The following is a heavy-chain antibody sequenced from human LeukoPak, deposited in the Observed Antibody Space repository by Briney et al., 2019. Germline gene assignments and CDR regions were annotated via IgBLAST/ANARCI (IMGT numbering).Heavy chain of an antibody. Sequence: GRSLRLSCAASGFTFSSYAMHWVRQAPGKGLEWVAVISYDGSNKYYADSVKGRFTISRDNSKNTLYLQMNSLRAEDTAVYYCARDLVPPALDYGDPNYYYYGMDVWGQGTTATVSS. CDR3: ARDLVPPALDYGDPNYYYYGMDV. CDR2: ISYDGSNK. J-gene: IGHJ6*02. V-gene: IGHV3-30-3*01. D-gene: IGHD4-17*01. CDR1: GFTFSSYA.